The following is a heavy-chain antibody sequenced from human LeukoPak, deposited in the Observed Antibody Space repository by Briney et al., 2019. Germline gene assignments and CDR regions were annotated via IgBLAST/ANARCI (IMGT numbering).Heavy chain of an antibody. D-gene: IGHD3-22*01. Sequence: SETLSLTCTVSGGSISSGGYYWSWIRQHPGNGLEWIGYIYYSGSTYYNPSLKSRVTISVDTSKNQFSLKLSSVTAVDTAVYYCARGYDSSLYLDYWGQGTLVTVSS. CDR1: GGSISSGGYY. V-gene: IGHV4-31*03. J-gene: IGHJ4*02. CDR3: ARGYDSSLYLDY. CDR2: IYYSGST.